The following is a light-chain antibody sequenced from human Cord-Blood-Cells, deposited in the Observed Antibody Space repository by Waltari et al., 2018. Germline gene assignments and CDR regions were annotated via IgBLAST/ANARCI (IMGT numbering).Light chain of an antibody. J-gene: IGKJ1*01. CDR1: QRVSSN. Sequence: ELVMTQSPATLSVSPGARATLSCRASQRVSSNLAWYQQKPGQAPRLLIYGASTRATGIPARFSGSGSGTEFTLTISSLQSEDFAVYYCQQYNNWPRTFGQGTKVEIK. V-gene: IGKV3-15*01. CDR3: QQYNNWPRT. CDR2: GAS.